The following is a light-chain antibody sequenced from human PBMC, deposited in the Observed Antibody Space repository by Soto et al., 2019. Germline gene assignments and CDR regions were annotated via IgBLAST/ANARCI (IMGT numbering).Light chain of an antibody. J-gene: IGKJ4*01. CDR1: QSVSSSY. CDR3: QQYSSSPLT. CDR2: SAS. Sequence: EIVLTQSPGTLSLSPLERSTLSFITIQSVSSSYLAWYQQKPGQAPRLLIHSASSRATGIPDRFSGSGSGTDFTLTTSRLEPEDFAVYYCQQYSSSPLTFGGGTKVDIK. V-gene: IGKV3-20*01.